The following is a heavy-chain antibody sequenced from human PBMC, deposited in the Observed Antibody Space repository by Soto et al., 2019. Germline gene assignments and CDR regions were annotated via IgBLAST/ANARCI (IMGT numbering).Heavy chain of an antibody. CDR2: IIPIFGTA. V-gene: IGHV1-69*01. CDR3: ARAGQWREINWFDP. CDR1: GGTFSSYA. Sequence: QVQLVQSGAEVKKPGSSVKVSCKASGGTFSSYAISWVRQAPGQGLEWMGGIIPIFGTANYAKKFQGRVTITADESTSTAYRERSSLRSEDTAVYYCARAGQWREINWFDPWGQGTLVTVSS. J-gene: IGHJ5*02. D-gene: IGHD6-19*01.